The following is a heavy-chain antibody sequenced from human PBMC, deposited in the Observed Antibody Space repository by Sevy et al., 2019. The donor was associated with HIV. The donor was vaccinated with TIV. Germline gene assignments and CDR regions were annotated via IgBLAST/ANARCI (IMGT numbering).Heavy chain of an antibody. J-gene: IGHJ6*02. CDR2: IHSGGKI. Sequence: GGSLRLSCAASGFSVSSNYMSWVRQAPGKGPEWVSVIHSGGKISYADSVQGRFTISRDNSKNTLYLQMNSLRAEDTAVYYCAGEDIVLGEDNYYGIHVWGQGTTVTVSS. V-gene: IGHV3-53*01. CDR3: AGEDIVLGEDNYYGIHV. CDR1: GFSVSSNY. D-gene: IGHD2-15*01.